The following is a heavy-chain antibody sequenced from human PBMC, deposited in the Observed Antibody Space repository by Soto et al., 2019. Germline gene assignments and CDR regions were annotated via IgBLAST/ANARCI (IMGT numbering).Heavy chain of an antibody. D-gene: IGHD2-15*01. CDR2: MNPNGGHT. CDR3: ARRMSGGDV. Sequence: ASVKVSCKASGYTFSNFDIYWVRQATGQGLEWMGWMNPNGGHTGYAQKFQGRVTMTRNTSISTAYMELSSLSSEDTAVYYCARRMSGGDVWGKGTTVTVSS. CDR1: GYTFSNFD. V-gene: IGHV1-8*01. J-gene: IGHJ6*04.